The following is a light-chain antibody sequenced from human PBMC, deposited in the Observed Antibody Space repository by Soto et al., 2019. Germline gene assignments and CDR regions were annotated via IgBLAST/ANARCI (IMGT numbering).Light chain of an antibody. J-gene: IGLJ2*01. Sequence: SYELTQPPSVSVAPGETARISCGGNHVGSRSVHWYQQKPGQAPCLVIYYDSDRPSRIPERFSGSNSGNTATLIISRVEDGDEADYYCQVWEATGDQVVFGGGTKLTVL. CDR2: YDS. V-gene: IGLV3-21*01. CDR3: QVWEATGDQVV. CDR1: HVGSRS.